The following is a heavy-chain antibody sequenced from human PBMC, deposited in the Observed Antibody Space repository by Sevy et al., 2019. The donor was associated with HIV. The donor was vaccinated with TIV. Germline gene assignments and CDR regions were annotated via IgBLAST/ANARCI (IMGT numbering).Heavy chain of an antibody. CDR2: TYYRSKWYN. D-gene: IGHD3-10*01. CDR3: ARADYYGSANSYYYYGMDV. CDR1: GDSVSSNSAA. J-gene: IGHJ6*01. Sequence: SETLSLTCAISGDSVSSNSAAWNWIRQSPSRGLEWLGRTYYRSKWYNDYAVSVKSRITINPDTSKNQFSLQLNSVTPEDTAVYYCARADYYGSANSYYYYGMDVWGQGTTVTVSS. V-gene: IGHV6-1*01.